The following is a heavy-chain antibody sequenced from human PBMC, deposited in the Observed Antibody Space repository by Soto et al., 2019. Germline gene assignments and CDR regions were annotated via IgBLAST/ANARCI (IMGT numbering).Heavy chain of an antibody. D-gene: IGHD3-10*01. CDR2: AYHSGST. Sequence: SETLSLTCAVSGGFTSTNNWWSWVRQPPGKGLEWIGDAYHSGSTEYNPSLKSRVSISVDKSKNQISLKLTSATAADTAVYYCARSPPSSYYGGSGTFDYWGQGTLVTVSS. CDR3: ARSPPSSYYGGSGTFDY. J-gene: IGHJ4*02. V-gene: IGHV4-4*02. CDR1: GGFTSTNNW.